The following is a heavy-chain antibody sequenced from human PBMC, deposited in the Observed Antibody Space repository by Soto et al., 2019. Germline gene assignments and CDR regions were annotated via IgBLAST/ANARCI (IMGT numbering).Heavy chain of an antibody. Sequence: QVQLQESGPGLVKPSETLSLTCTVSGGSISSYYWSWIRQPPGKGLEWIGYIYYSGSTNYYPSLKSRVTISVDTSKNQFSLKLSSVTAADTAVYYCARDSTGFGYWGQGTLVTVSS. CDR1: GGSISSYY. CDR2: IYYSGST. V-gene: IGHV4-59*01. J-gene: IGHJ4*02. CDR3: ARDSTGFGY. D-gene: IGHD3-10*01.